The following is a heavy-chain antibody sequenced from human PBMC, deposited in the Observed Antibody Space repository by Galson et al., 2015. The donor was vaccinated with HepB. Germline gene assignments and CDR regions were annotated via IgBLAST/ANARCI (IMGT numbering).Heavy chain of an antibody. Sequence: SVKVSCKASGYTFTTYGISWVRQAPGQGLEWMGWISAYNGNTNYALKFQGRVTITTDTSTSTVYMEVRSLRSDDTAVYYCARARYNISPPDLWGQGTLITVSS. V-gene: IGHV1-18*01. D-gene: IGHD1-14*01. CDR2: ISAYNGNT. J-gene: IGHJ5*02. CDR3: ARARYNISPPDL. CDR1: GYTFTTYG.